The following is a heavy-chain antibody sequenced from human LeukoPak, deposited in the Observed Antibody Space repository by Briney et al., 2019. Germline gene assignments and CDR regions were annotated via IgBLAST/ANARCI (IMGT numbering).Heavy chain of an antibody. CDR3: AKETIGQQLADY. J-gene: IGHJ4*02. CDR1: GFTFSSYG. D-gene: IGHD6-13*01. Sequence: PGGSLRLSCAASGFTFSSYGMHWVRQAPGKGLEWVAFIRYDGTNKYYADSVKGRFTISRDNSKNTLHLQMNSLRAEDTAVYYCAKETIGQQLADYWGQGTLVTVSS. CDR2: IRYDGTNK. V-gene: IGHV3-30*02.